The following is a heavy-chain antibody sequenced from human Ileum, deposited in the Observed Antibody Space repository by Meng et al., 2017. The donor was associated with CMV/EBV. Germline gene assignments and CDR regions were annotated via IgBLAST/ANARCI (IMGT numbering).Heavy chain of an antibody. D-gene: IGHD5-12*01. CDR2: IKLSSGET. CDR1: GYTFSDYF. CDR3: VPYSGSSFRFDP. V-gene: IGHV1-2*04. Sequence: LVKVSCKASGYTFSDYFIQWMRQAPGQGLEWLGWIKLSSGETNYAQKFQGWVTMTRDTSVSTAYMELNSLRSDDTAVYYCVPYSGSSFRFDPWGQGTQVTVSS. J-gene: IGHJ5*02.